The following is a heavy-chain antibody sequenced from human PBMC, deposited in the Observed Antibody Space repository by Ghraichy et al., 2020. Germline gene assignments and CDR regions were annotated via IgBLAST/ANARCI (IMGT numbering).Heavy chain of an antibody. CDR2: ISSSSSTI. CDR1: GFTFSSYS. D-gene: IGHD3-10*01. Sequence: GGSLRLSCAASGFTFSSYSMNWVRQAPGKGLEWVSYISSSSSTIYYADSVKGRFTISRDNAKNSLYLQMNSLRDEDTAVYYCARDPSLWFGELSTPHGWGQGTTVTASS. V-gene: IGHV3-48*02. J-gene: IGHJ6*02. CDR3: ARDPSLWFGELSTPHG.